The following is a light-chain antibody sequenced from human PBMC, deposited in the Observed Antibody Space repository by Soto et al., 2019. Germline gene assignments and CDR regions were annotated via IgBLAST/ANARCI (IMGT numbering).Light chain of an antibody. CDR1: QSISSY. CDR2: AAS. V-gene: IGKV1-39*01. Sequence: DIQMTQSPSSVSSSVVDIVTITCRSSQSISSYLNWYQQKPGKAPKLLIYAASSLQSGVPSRFSGSGSGTDFPLTISSLQPEDFATYYCQQSYSTPPTFGQGTRLEIK. CDR3: QQSYSTPPT. J-gene: IGKJ5*01.